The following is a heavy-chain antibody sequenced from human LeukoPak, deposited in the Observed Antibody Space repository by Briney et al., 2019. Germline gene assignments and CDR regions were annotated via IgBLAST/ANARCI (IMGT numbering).Heavy chain of an antibody. CDR2: IYTSGSTRST. J-gene: IGHJ4*02. Sequence: SETLSLTCTVSGSSISSNYWSWIRQPAGKGLEWIGRIYTSGSTRSTNYNASLKSRVTMSVDTSKNQFSLKLSSVTAADTAVYYCTRGPQGRDGYTIDYWGQGTLVTVSS. CDR3: TRGPQGRDGYTIDY. D-gene: IGHD5-24*01. CDR1: GSSISSNY. V-gene: IGHV4-4*07.